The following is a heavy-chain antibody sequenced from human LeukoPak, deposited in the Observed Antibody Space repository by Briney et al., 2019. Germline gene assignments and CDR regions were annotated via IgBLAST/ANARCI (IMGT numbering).Heavy chain of an antibody. D-gene: IGHD3-10*01. J-gene: IGHJ2*01. CDR1: GFTFSDYY. CDR2: ISSSVGTI. V-gene: IGHV3-11*04. Sequence: GGSLTLSCVASGFTFSDYYMSWVRQAPGKGLEWISYISSSVGTIYYADSVKGRFTISRDNAKNSLYLQMNSLRAEDTTVYYCARAGDRWYFDLWGRGTLVTVSS. CDR3: ARAGDRWYFDL.